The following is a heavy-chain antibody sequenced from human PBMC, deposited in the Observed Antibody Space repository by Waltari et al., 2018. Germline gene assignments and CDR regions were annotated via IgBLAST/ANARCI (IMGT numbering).Heavy chain of an antibody. D-gene: IGHD5-12*01. Sequence: QVQLVQSGAEVKQPGSSVKVSCKSSGGPFSSVGLHWLRQAPGQGLEWRGKIIPMHGITDYEQKFQGRLRITADRSTTTGYMELRSLGSEDTAIYYCARRVSTKGAFEVWGRGTLVTVSP. CDR3: ARRVSTKGAFEV. CDR2: IIPMHGIT. CDR1: GGPFSSVG. V-gene: IGHV1-69*02. J-gene: IGHJ3*01.